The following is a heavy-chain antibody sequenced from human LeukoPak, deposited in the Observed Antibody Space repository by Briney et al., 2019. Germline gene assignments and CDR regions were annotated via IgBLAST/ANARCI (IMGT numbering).Heavy chain of an antibody. CDR3: ARGTLYRGWSYYLDF. Sequence: ASVKVSCKASGYTFINYYMHWVRQAPGQGLEWMGIINPSGGTTSYAQNFQGRVTMTRDTSTSTVYMELSSLRSEDTAVYYCARGTLYRGWSYYLDFWGQGSQVTVSS. V-gene: IGHV1-46*01. CDR2: INPSGGTT. D-gene: IGHD6-19*01. J-gene: IGHJ4*02. CDR1: GYTFINYY.